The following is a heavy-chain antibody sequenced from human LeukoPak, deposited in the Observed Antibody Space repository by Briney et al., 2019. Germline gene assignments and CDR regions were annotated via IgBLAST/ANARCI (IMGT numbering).Heavy chain of an antibody. CDR2: KSYDGSNK. CDR3: ARDERHMVRGANDAFDI. Sequence: GGSLRLSCAASGFTFSSHDMHWVRQAPGKGLEWVAIKSYDGSNKFDADSVKGRFTISRDNSKNTLYLQMNSLRAEDTAVYYCARDERHMVRGANDAFDIWGQGTMVTVSS. J-gene: IGHJ3*02. CDR1: GFTFSSHD. V-gene: IGHV3-30-3*01. D-gene: IGHD3-10*01.